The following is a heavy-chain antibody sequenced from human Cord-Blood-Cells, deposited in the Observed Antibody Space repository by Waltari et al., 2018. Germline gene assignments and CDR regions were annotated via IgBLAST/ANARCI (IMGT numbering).Heavy chain of an antibody. V-gene: IGHV4-38-2*01. CDR1: GYPISSGYY. Sequence: QVQLQESGPGLVKPSETLSLTCAVSGYPISSGYYWGWIRQPPGKGLEWIGSIYHSGSTYYNPSLKSRVTISVDTSKNQFSLKLSSVTAADTAVYYCACGGGLGENNWFDPWGQGTLVTVSS. D-gene: IGHD6-19*01. CDR3: ACGGGLGENNWFDP. CDR2: IYHSGST. J-gene: IGHJ5*02.